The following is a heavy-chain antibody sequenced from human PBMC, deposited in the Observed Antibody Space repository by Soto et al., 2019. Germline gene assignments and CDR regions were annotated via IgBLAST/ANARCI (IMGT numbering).Heavy chain of an antibody. Sequence: SATLSVTWGVEGGSFSGYYWTSIRHPPGRELEWIGENNHRESTNYNPSHKSRVTISVDTSKNQFSLKLTSVTAAYTAVYYCARDKITGLVDDWGQGTLVTAPQ. CDR3: ARDKITGLVDD. CDR2: NNHREST. CDR1: GGSFSGYY. J-gene: IGHJ4*02. V-gene: IGHV4-34*01. D-gene: IGHD2-8*02.